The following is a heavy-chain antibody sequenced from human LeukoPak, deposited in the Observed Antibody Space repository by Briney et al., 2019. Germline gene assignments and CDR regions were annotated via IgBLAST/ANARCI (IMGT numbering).Heavy chain of an antibody. Sequence: GGSLRLSCAASGFTFSSYSMNWVRQAPGKGLEWVSSISSSSSYIYYADSVKGRFTISRDNAKNSLYLQMNSLRAEDTAVYYCARGTYCSGGSCYSFDYWGQGTLVAVSS. J-gene: IGHJ4*02. D-gene: IGHD2-15*01. CDR2: ISSSSSYI. CDR1: GFTFSSYS. CDR3: ARGTYCSGGSCYSFDY. V-gene: IGHV3-21*01.